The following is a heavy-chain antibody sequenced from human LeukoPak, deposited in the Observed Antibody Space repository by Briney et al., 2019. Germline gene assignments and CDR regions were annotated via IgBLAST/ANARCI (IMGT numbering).Heavy chain of an antibody. V-gene: IGHV3-74*01. CDR1: GFTFSSYW. Sequence: QAGGSLRLSCAASGFTFSSYWMHWVRHAPGKGLVWVSRIDSDGSSTSYADSVKGRFTISRDNAKNTLYLQMNSLRAEDTAVYYCARDAFGVDKSSFWGQGTLVTVSS. D-gene: IGHD3-3*01. J-gene: IGHJ4*02. CDR2: IDSDGSST. CDR3: ARDAFGVDKSSF.